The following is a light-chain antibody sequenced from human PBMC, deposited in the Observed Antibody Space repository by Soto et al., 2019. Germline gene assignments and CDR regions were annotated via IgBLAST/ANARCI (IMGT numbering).Light chain of an antibody. Sequence: DIVMTQSPDSLAVSLGERATIHCKSSQSVLYSSKNKNFLTLYQQKPGQPPKLLIYWASTRESGVPDRFTGSGSGTDFTLTISSLQAEDVAVYYCQQHYITPITFGQGTRLEIK. V-gene: IGKV4-1*01. CDR2: WAS. CDR3: QQHYITPIT. CDR1: QSVLYSSKNKNF. J-gene: IGKJ5*01.